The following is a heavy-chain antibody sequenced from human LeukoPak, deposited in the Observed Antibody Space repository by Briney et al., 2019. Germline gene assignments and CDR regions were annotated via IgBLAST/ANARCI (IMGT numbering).Heavy chain of an antibody. CDR3: ARTRLRTPYYYGSGRTTDAFDI. CDR2: ISSSDSII. V-gene: IGHV3-48*03. J-gene: IGHJ3*02. CDR1: GFTFSSYE. D-gene: IGHD3-10*01. Sequence: GGSLKLSCEASGFTFSSYEMNWVRQAPGKGLEWVSYISSSDSIIYYADSVKGRFTVSRDNSKNSLYLQMNSLRAEDTAVYYCARTRLRTPYYYGSGRTTDAFDIWGQGTMVTVSS.